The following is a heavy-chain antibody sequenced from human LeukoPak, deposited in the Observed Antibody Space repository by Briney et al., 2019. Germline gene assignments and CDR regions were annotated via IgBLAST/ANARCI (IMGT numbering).Heavy chain of an antibody. J-gene: IGHJ5*02. Sequence: SETLSLTCAVYGGSFSGYYWNWIRQPPGKGLEWIGEINHSGSTNYNPSLKSRVTISVDTSKNQFSLKLSSVTAADTAVYYCARGRDIVVVPAAMFDPWGQGTPVTVSS. V-gene: IGHV4-34*01. CDR3: ARGRDIVVVPAAMFDP. CDR1: GGSFSGYY. D-gene: IGHD2-2*01. CDR2: INHSGST.